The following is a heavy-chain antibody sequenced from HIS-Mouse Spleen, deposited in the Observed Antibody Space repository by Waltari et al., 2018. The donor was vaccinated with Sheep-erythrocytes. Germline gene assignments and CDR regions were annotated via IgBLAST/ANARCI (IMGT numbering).Heavy chain of an antibody. J-gene: IGHJ4*02. Sequence: QVQLQESGPGLVTPSQTLSLTCTVSGGSIRSGDYYWSWIRQPPGKGLEWIGYIYYSGSTYYNPSLKSRVTISVDTSKNQFSLKLSSVTAADTAVYYCARALANWGSSFDYWGQGTLVTVSS. V-gene: IGHV4-30-4*01. D-gene: IGHD7-27*01. CDR2: IYYSGST. CDR1: GGSIRSGDYY. CDR3: ARALANWGSSFDY.